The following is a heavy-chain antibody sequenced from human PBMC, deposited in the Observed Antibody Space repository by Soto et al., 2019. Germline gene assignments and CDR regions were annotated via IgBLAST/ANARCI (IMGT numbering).Heavy chain of an antibody. CDR3: AKEGVLDSSGWYSDY. CDR2: IRGSGGGT. CDR1: GFTFSNYA. V-gene: IGHV3-23*01. J-gene: IGHJ4*02. Sequence: GGSLRLSCAASGFTFSNYAMSWVRQAPGKGLEWVSTIRGSGGGTYYADSVKGRFTISRDNSKNTLFLQMNSLRAEDSAVYYCAKEGVLDSSGWYSDYWGQGALVTVSS. D-gene: IGHD6-19*01.